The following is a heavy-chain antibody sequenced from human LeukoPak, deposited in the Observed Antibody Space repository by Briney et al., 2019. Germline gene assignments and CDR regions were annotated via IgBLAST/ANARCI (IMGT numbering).Heavy chain of an antibody. CDR1: GGAITNYY. J-gene: IGHJ3*02. D-gene: IGHD3-10*01. V-gene: IGHV4-59*12. CDR3: ARGRGLWFGELGAFDI. Sequence: SETLSLTCGVSGGAITNYYWNWIRQAPGKGLEWIGYIYYSGSTNYNPSLKSRVTISVDTSKNQFSLKLSSVTAADTAVYYCARGRGLWFGELGAFDIWGQGTMVTVSS. CDR2: IYYSGST.